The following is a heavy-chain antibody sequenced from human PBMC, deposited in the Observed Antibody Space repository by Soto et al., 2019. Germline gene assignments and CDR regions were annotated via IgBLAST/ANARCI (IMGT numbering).Heavy chain of an antibody. Sequence: SVKDSCKASGYTFTGYYMHWVRQAPGQGLEWMGWINPNSGGTNYAQKFQGRVTMTRDTSISTAYMELSRLRSDDTAVYYCARDSVPPSDIVATIIPWFDPWGQGTLVTVSS. CDR2: INPNSGGT. CDR1: GYTFTGYY. V-gene: IGHV1-2*02. D-gene: IGHD5-12*01. J-gene: IGHJ5*02. CDR3: ARDSVPPSDIVATIIPWFDP.